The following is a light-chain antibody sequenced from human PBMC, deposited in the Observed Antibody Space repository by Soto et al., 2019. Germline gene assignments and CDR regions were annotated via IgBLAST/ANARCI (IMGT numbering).Light chain of an antibody. CDR1: GSNIGPNY. CDR3: AAWDDSLSGRV. Sequence: QSVLTQAPSVSGTPGQRVTMSCSGSGSNIGPNYVYWFQQFPGTAPKLLIYNNDQRPSGVPDRFSGSKSGTSASLDISGLRSEDEADYYCAAWDDSLSGRVFGGGTKLTVL. CDR2: NND. V-gene: IGLV1-47*02. J-gene: IGLJ3*02.